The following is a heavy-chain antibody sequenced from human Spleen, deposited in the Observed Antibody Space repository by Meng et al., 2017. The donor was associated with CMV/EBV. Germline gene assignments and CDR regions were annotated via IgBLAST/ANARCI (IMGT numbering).Heavy chain of an antibody. CDR2: ISGSGNSI. D-gene: IGHD1-26*01. J-gene: IGHJ4*02. CDR3: ARDGGSYQFDY. V-gene: IGHV3-48*03. Sequence: GESLKISCVASGFTFSSYEMNWVRQAPGKGLEWVSFISGSGNSIHYADSVKDRFTISRDNAKNSLYLQMNSLRAEDTAVYYCARDGGSYQFDYWGQGTLVTVSS. CDR1: GFTFSSYE.